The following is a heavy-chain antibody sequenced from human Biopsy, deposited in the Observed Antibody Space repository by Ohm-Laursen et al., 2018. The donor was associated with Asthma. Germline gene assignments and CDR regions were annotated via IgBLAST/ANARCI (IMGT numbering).Heavy chain of an antibody. D-gene: IGHD5-24*01. CDR1: YGSITSGGYY. CDR2: IYYSGST. CDR3: SRNKIEDGIYFDN. J-gene: IGHJ4*02. V-gene: IGHV4-61*08. Sequence: GTLSLTCTVSYGSITSGGYYWTWIRQHPGKGLEWIGFIYYSGSTYYNPSLKSRVTISVDTSKNQFSLKLSSVTAADTAVYYCSRNKIEDGIYFDNWGQGTLVTVSS.